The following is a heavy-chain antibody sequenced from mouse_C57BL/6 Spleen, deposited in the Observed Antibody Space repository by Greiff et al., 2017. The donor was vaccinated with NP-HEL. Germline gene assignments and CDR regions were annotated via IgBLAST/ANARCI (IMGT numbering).Heavy chain of an antibody. V-gene: IGHV1-50*01. J-gene: IGHJ4*01. CDR2: IDPSDSYT. CDR1: GYTFTSYW. Sequence: QVQLQQPGAELVKPGASVKLSCKASGYTFTSYWMQWVKQRPGQGLEWIGEIDPSDSYTNYNQKFKGKATLTVDTSSSTAYMQLSSLTSEDSAVYYCARVTGTGAMDYWGQGTSDTVSS. D-gene: IGHD4-1*01. CDR3: ARVTGTGAMDY.